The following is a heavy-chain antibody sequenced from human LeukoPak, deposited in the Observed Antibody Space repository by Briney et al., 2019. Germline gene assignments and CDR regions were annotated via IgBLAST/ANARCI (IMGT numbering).Heavy chain of an antibody. CDR1: GFTFSDYY. CDR3: AKAGYCSGGSCRGGAFDI. J-gene: IGHJ3*02. D-gene: IGHD2-15*01. V-gene: IGHV3-11*01. Sequence: PGRSLRLSCAASGFTFSDYYMSWLRQAPGKRLEWVSYISSDSSTIYYSDSVKGRFTISRDNAKNSLYLQMNSLRAEDTALYYCAKAGYCSGGSCRGGAFDIWGQGTMVTVSS. CDR2: ISSDSSTI.